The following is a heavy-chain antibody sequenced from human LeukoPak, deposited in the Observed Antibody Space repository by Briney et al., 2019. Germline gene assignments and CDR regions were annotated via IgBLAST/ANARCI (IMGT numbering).Heavy chain of an antibody. CDR1: GGSITSTNY. CDR3: ARGAYDSGSYQYFFDY. D-gene: IGHD3-10*01. CDR2: VNLQGST. V-gene: IGHV4-4*02. Sequence: PSGTLSLTCGVSGGSITSTNYWTWVRQPPGKGLEWIGEVNLQGSTNYNPSLMGRVAISVDMSENHISLQLTSVTAADTAVYYCARGAYDSGSYQYFFDYWGQGTLVTVSS. J-gene: IGHJ4*02.